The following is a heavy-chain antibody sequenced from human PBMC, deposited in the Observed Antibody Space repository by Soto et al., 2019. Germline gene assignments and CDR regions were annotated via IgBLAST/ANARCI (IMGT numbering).Heavy chain of an antibody. V-gene: IGHV3-21*01. CDR1: GFTFSSYS. CDR3: ARDQPGYSYGYGLGY. D-gene: IGHD5-18*01. CDR2: ISSSSSSI. J-gene: IGHJ4*02. Sequence: EVQLVESGGGLVKPGGSLRLSCAASGFTFSSYSMNWVRQAPGKGLEWVSSISSSSSSIYYADSVKGRFTSSRDNAKNSRHLQMTSLRAEDSAVYYCARDQPGYSYGYGLGYWGQGNLVTVSS.